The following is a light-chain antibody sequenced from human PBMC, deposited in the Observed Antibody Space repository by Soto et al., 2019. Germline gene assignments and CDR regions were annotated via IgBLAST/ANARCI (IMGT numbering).Light chain of an antibody. Sequence: QAVVTQPPSASGTPGQRVTISCSGSSSNIGSNAVNWYQQLPGTAPKLLIYINNQRPSGVPDRFSGSKSGTSASLAISGLQSEDEAHYYCSVWDDSLNGVVFGGGTQLTVL. CDR1: SSNIGSNA. CDR3: SVWDDSLNGVV. V-gene: IGLV1-44*01. J-gene: IGLJ2*01. CDR2: INN.